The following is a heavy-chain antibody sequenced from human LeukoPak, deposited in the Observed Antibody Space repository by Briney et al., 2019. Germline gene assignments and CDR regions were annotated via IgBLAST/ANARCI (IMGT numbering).Heavy chain of an antibody. V-gene: IGHV3-74*01. CDR2: INSDGSST. J-gene: IGHJ3*02. D-gene: IGHD3-3*01. CDR3: ARGLTIFGAVNGAFDI. CDR1: GFTYSSYW. Sequence: GGSLRLSCAASGFTYSSYWMRWVRHAPGKGLVWVGHINSDGSSTTYADSVKGRFTISRDNAKNTLYLQMNSLRAEDTAVYYCARGLTIFGAVNGAFDIWGQGTMVTVSS.